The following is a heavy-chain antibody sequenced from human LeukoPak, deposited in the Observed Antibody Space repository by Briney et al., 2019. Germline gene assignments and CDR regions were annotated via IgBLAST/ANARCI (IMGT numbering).Heavy chain of an antibody. Sequence: SETLSLTCSVSGGSISTYSWSWIRQPPGKGLEWIGYIYSSGSTNYNPSLKSRVTLSVDTSKNQFSLKLSSVTAADTAVYYCARDGLIGPPFVYWGQGTLVTVSS. CDR1: GGSISTYS. D-gene: IGHD3-16*01. V-gene: IGHV4-59*12. CDR2: IYSSGST. J-gene: IGHJ4*02. CDR3: ARDGLIGPPFVY.